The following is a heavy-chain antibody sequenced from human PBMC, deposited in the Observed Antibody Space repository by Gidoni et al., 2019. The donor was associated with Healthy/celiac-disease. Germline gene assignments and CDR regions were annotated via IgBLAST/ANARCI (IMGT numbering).Heavy chain of an antibody. CDR2: ISSSSSYI. V-gene: IGHV3-21*01. Sequence: EVQLVESGGGLVKPGGSLRLSCAASGFTFSSYSMNWVRQAPGKGLEWVSSISSSSSYIYYADSVKGRFTISRDNAKNSLYLQMNSLRAEDTAVYYCARDLSSGEGGDYWGQGTLVTVSS. D-gene: IGHD3-16*01. CDR3: ARDLSSGEGGDY. J-gene: IGHJ4*02. CDR1: GFTFSSYS.